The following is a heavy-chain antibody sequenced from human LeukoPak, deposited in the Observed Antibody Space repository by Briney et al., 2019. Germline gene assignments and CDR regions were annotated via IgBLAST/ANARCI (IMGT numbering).Heavy chain of an antibody. D-gene: IGHD1-26*01. CDR3: AGTQGGYRGGMDV. J-gene: IGHJ3*01. V-gene: IGHV5-10-1*01. CDR1: AYSFTSYW. Sequence: GESLQISSKGSAYSFTSYWISCVRQMPAKDREWMGRIDPSDSYTNYSPSFQGHLTISADKSISTAYLQWSSLKASDTAMYYCAGTQGGYRGGMDVWGQGTMVTVSS. CDR2: IDPSDSYT.